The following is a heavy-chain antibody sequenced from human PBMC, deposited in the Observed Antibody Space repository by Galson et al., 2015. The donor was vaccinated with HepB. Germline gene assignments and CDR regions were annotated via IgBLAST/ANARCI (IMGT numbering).Heavy chain of an antibody. J-gene: IGHJ4*02. Sequence: SLRLSCAASGFTFSSYGMHWVRQAPGKGLEWVAVISYDGSNKYYADSVRGRFTISRDNSKNTLYLQMNSLRAEDTAVYYCAKAIGRGGAAGTTDYWGQGTLVTVSS. CDR1: GFTFSSYG. CDR3: AKAIGRGGAAGTTDY. V-gene: IGHV3-30*18. D-gene: IGHD3-16*01. CDR2: ISYDGSNK.